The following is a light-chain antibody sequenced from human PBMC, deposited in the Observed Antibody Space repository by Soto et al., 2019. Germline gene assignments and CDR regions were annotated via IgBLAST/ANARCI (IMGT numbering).Light chain of an antibody. V-gene: IGKV3-20*01. CDR2: ATS. J-gene: IGKJ1*01. Sequence: EIGLTQSPGTLSLSPGERASLSCRASQSVSSTYLAWYQQKPGQAPRLLIYATSTRDTGIPDRFSGSGSGTDFTLTISSLEPGDFAVYYCKQYGSSLWTFGQGTKVEIK. CDR3: KQYGSSLWT. CDR1: QSVSSTY.